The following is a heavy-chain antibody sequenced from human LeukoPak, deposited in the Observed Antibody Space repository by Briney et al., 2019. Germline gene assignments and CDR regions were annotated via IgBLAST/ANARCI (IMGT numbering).Heavy chain of an antibody. CDR1: GFTFSSYA. Sequence: RGSLRLSCAASGFTFSSYAMSWVREAPGKGLECVSTISPGGHSTYYADSVKGRFTISSDNSEKTLNLQMSSLRVEDTAVYYCAKASSGYYAFDYWGQGTLVTVSP. CDR2: ISPGGHST. CDR3: AKASSGYYAFDY. V-gene: IGHV3-23*01. J-gene: IGHJ4*02. D-gene: IGHD3-22*01.